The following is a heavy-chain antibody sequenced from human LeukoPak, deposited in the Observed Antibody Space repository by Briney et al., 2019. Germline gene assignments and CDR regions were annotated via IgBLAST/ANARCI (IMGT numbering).Heavy chain of an antibody. D-gene: IGHD6-19*01. CDR1: GGSISSYY. V-gene: IGHV4-59*12. Sequence: SETLPLTCTVSGGSISSYYWSWIRQPPGKGLEWIGYIYYSGSTNYNPSLKSRVTISVDTSKNQFSLKLSSVTAADTAVYYCARDVAALYYFDYWGQGTLVTVSS. CDR3: ARDVAALYYFDY. J-gene: IGHJ4*02. CDR2: IYYSGST.